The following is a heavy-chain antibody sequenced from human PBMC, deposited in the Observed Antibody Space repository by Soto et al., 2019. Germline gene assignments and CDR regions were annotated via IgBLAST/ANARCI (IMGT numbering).Heavy chain of an antibody. J-gene: IGHJ4*02. CDR3: AREPKQNYDSSPWNGGFDS. D-gene: IGHD3-22*01. CDR1: GDSISSPHYF. Sequence: SETLSLTCTVSGDSISSPHYFWTWIRQPPGKGLEWVGYIYYTGNNFYNPALKSRVAMSVDPSTNQLSLKLASVTDADTAVYFCAREPKQNYDSSPWNGGFDSWGPGTLVTVSS. V-gene: IGHV4-30-4*01. CDR2: IYYTGNN.